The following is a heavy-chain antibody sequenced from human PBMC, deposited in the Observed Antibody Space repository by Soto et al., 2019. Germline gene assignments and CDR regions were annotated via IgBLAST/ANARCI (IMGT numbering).Heavy chain of an antibody. V-gene: IGHV3-15*01. CDR2: IKSTKDGGAR. CDR1: GFMFSSAW. J-gene: IGHJ4*02. Sequence: EVQVVESEGDRVESGGSLRLSCVTSGFMFSSAWMSWVRQAPGKGLEWVARIKSTKDGGARDYAAPVNGRFSISRDDSKSTVYLQMNSLRVEDTALYYCVEGWNDFWGQGTLVTVSS. D-gene: IGHD1-1*01. CDR3: VEGWNDF.